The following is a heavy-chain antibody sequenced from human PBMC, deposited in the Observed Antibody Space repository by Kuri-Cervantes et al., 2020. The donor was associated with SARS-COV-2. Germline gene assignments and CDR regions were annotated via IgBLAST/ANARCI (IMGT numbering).Heavy chain of an antibody. CDR3: SQIAQYYYYYYMDV. J-gene: IGHJ6*03. Sequence: SETLSLTCTVSGGSISSGYYWGWIRQPPGKGLEWIGSIYHSGSTYYNPSLKSRVTISVDTSKNQFSLKLSSVTAADTAVYYCSQIAQYYYYYYMDVWGKGTTVTVSS. CDR2: IYHSGST. D-gene: IGHD2-15*01. CDR1: GGSISSGYY. V-gene: IGHV4-38-2*02.